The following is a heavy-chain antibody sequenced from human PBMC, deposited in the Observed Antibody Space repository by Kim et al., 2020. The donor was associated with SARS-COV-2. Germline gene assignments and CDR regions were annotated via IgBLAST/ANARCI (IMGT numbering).Heavy chain of an antibody. J-gene: IGHJ4*02. V-gene: IGHV6-1*01. D-gene: IGHD6-19*01. Sequence: SVKSRITINPDTSKNQFSLQLNSVTPEDTAVYYCARDPISSGWPRGGFDYWGQGTLVTVSS. CDR3: ARDPISSGWPRGGFDY.